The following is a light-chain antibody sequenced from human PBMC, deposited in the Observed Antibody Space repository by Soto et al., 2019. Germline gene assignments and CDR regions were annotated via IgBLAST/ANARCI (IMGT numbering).Light chain of an antibody. V-gene: IGKV3-15*01. Sequence: ELVMTQCPATLSVSPAERATLSCRASQIVSRNLAWYQKKPGQPPRLVIYGASPRATGVPARFSGSGSGTEFTLTISSLQSEDFAVYYCQQYNDWPPITFGQGTRLEIK. J-gene: IGKJ5*01. CDR1: QIVSRN. CDR3: QQYNDWPPIT. CDR2: GAS.